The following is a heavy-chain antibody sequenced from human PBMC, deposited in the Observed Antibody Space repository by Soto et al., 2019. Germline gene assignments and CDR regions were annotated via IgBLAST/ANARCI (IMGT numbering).Heavy chain of an antibody. CDR3: ARDGGADDAFDI. Sequence: GGSLRLSCAASGFTFGDYGMTWVRQAPGKGLEWVSGINWNGGHTNYADSVKGRFTISRDSAKNSLYLQMSSLRAEDTALYYCARDGGADDAFDIWGQGTMVTVSS. J-gene: IGHJ3*02. CDR1: GFTFGDYG. D-gene: IGHD3-16*01. V-gene: IGHV3-20*04. CDR2: INWNGGHT.